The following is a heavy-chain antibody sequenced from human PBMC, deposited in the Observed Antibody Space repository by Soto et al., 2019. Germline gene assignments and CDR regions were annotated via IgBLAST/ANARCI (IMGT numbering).Heavy chain of an antibody. D-gene: IGHD2-2*02. CDR2: ISASGGST. CDR3: ARPPYPTGFLDY. V-gene: IGHV3-23*01. Sequence: PGGSLRLSCAASGFTFNSYAMSWVRQAPGKELEWVSAISASGGSTYYADSVKGRFTISRDNSKNMVYLQMNSLRAEDTAVYYCARPPYPTGFLDYWGQGTRLAVSS. CDR1: GFTFNSYA. J-gene: IGHJ4*02.